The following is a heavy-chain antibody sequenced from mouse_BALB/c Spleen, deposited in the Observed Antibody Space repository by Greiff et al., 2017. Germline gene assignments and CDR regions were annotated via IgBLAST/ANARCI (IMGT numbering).Heavy chain of an antibody. D-gene: IGHD1-2*01. V-gene: IGHV1-69*02. CDR2: IDPSDSET. J-gene: IGHJ2*01. Sequence: QVQLQQPGAELVKPGAPVKLSCKASGYTFTSYWMNWVKQRPGRGLEWIGRIDPSDSETHYNQKFKDKATLTVDKSSSTAYIQLSSLTSEDSAVYYCARSGYGLYYFDYWGQGTTLTVSS. CDR1: GYTFTSYW. CDR3: ARSGYGLYYFDY.